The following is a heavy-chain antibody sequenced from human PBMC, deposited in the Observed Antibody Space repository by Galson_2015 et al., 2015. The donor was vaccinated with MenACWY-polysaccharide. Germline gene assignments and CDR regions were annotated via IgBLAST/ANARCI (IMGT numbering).Heavy chain of an antibody. J-gene: IGHJ6*02. CDR3: ARASPSPSMDV. CDR2: IYYSGST. V-gene: IGHV4-59*01. Sequence: QVQLQESGPGLVKPSETLSLTCTVSGGSISSYYWSWIRQPPGTGLEWIGYIYYSGSTNYNPSLKSRVTISVDTSKNQFSLKLSSVTAADTAVYYCARASPSPSMDVWGQGTTVTVSS. CDR1: GGSISSYY.